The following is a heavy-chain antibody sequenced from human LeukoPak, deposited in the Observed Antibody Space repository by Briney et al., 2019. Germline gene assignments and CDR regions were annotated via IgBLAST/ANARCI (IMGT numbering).Heavy chain of an antibody. CDR1: GFTFSSDW. V-gene: IGHV3-74*01. J-gene: IGHJ4*02. CDR2: INRDGRST. D-gene: IGHD3-9*01. CDR3: ARHPYDILTGPSFDY. Sequence: PGGSLRLSCAASGFTFSSDWMHWVRQAPGKGLVWVSRINRDGRSTTYADSVKGRCTISRDNAKNTLYLQMNSLRAEDTAVYYCARHPYDILTGPSFDYWGQGTLVTVSS.